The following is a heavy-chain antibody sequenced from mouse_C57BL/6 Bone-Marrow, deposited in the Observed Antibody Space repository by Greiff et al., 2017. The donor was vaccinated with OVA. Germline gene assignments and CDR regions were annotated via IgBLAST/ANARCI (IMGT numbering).Heavy chain of an antibody. CDR3: ARPSDGDYWCAY. D-gene: IGHD2-13*01. CDR2: INPGSGGS. CDR1: GYAFTNYL. J-gene: IGHJ3*01. Sequence: VQVVESGAELVRPGTSVKVSCKASGYAFTNYLIGWVKQRPGQGLEWIGVINPGSGGSNYTEKFKGKATLTADKSSSTAYMQLSSLTSEDSAVYFCARPSDGDYWCAYWGQGTLVTVSA. V-gene: IGHV1-54*01.